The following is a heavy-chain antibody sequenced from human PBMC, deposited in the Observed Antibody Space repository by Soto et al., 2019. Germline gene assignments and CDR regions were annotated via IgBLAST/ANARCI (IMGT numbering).Heavy chain of an antibody. CDR2: IKQDGSEK. J-gene: IGHJ6*02. D-gene: IGHD3-10*01. Sequence: QPGGSLRLSCAASGFTFSSYWMSWVRQAPGKGLEWVANIKQDGSEKYYVDSVKGRFTISRDNAKNSLYLQMNSLRAEDTAVYYCARDGDVSQLLWFGELLFLNYYYYGMDVWGQGTTVTVSS. V-gene: IGHV3-7*01. CDR3: ARDGDVSQLLWFGELLFLNYYYYGMDV. CDR1: GFTFSSYW.